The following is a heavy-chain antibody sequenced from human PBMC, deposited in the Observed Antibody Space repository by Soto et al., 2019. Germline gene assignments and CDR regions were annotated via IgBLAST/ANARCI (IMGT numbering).Heavy chain of an antibody. CDR2: IIPIFGTA. D-gene: IGHD6-19*01. CDR3: ARRSSGWKYYFDY. CDR1: GGTFSSYA. J-gene: IGHJ4*02. Sequence: SVKVSCKASGGTFSSYAISWVRQAPGQGLEWMGGIIPIFGTANYAQKFQGRVTITADESTSTAYMELSSLRPEDTAVYYCARRSSGWKYYFDYWGQGTLVTVSS. V-gene: IGHV1-69*13.